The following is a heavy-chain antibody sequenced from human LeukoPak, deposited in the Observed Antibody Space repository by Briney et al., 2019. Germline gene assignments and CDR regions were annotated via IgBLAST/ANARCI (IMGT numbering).Heavy chain of an antibody. D-gene: IGHD3-22*01. CDR3: ARQREITMIVVVMDYYYGMDV. Sequence: GASVKVSCKASGYTFTGCYMHWVRQAPGQGLEWMGWINPNSGGTKYAQKSQGRVTMTRDTSISTAYMELGGLRSDDTAVYYCARQREITMIVVVMDYYYGMDVWGQGTTVTVSS. J-gene: IGHJ6*02. V-gene: IGHV1-2*02. CDR2: INPNSGGT. CDR1: GYTFTGCY.